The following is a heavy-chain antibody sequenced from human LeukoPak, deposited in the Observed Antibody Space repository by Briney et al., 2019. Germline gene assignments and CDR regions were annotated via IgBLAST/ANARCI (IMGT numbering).Heavy chain of an antibody. CDR3: ARSVGYCSDGPRYSDT. CDR2: ISGPGGST. J-gene: IGHJ5*02. Sequence: PGGSLRLSCAASGFTYSSYVMSWVRQTPGKGLEWVSLISGPGGSTYYTDSVKGRFTISRDNSKSTLYLQMNSLRAEDTAVYYCARSVGYCSDGPRYSDTWGQGTLVTVSS. CDR1: GFTYSSYV. D-gene: IGHD2-15*01. V-gene: IGHV3-23*01.